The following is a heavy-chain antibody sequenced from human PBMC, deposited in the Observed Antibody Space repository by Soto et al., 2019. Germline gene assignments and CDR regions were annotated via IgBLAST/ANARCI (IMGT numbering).Heavy chain of an antibody. Sequence: GGSLRLSCAASGFTFSSYWMSWVRQAPGKGLEWVANIKQDGSEKYYVDSVKGRFTISRDNAKSPLYLQMNSLRAEDTAVYYCASPVLYSSGWYDDYWGQGTLVTVSS. CDR1: GFTFSSYW. V-gene: IGHV3-7*01. CDR2: IKQDGSEK. D-gene: IGHD6-19*01. J-gene: IGHJ4*02. CDR3: ASPVLYSSGWYDDY.